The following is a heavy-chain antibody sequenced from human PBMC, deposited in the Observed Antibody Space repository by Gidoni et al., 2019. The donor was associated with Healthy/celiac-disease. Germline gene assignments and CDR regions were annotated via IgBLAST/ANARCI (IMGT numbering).Heavy chain of an antibody. V-gene: IGHV3-15*01. D-gene: IGHD6-13*01. CDR2: IKSKTDGGTT. CDR3: TTSYIAALPFDY. J-gene: IGHJ4*02. CDR1: GFTFSNAW. Sequence: EVQLVESGGGLVKPGGSLRLSCAASGFTFSNAWMSWVRQAPGKGLEWVGRIKSKTDGGTTDYAAPVKGRFTISRDDSKNTLYLQMNSLKTEDTAVYYCTTSYIAALPFDYWGQGTLVTVSS.